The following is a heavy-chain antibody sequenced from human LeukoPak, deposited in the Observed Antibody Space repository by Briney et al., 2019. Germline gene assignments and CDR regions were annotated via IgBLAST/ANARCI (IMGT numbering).Heavy chain of an antibody. J-gene: IGHJ6*04. D-gene: IGHD3-10*01. CDR2: IVVGSGNT. CDR1: GFTFTSSA. V-gene: IGHV1-58*01. CDR3: AADSRRNYYGSGSYYIPYYYGMDV. Sequence: GASVKVSCKASGFTFTSSAVQWVRQARGQHLEWIGWIVVGSGNTNYAQKFQERVTITRDMSTSTAYMELSSLRSEDTAVYYCAADSRRNYYGSGSYYIPYYYGMDVWGKGTTVTVSS.